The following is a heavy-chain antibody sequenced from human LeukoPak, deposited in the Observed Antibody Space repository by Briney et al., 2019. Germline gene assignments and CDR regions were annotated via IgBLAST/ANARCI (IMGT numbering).Heavy chain of an antibody. D-gene: IGHD4-23*01. CDR2: IIPIFGTA. J-gene: IGHJ2*01. Sequence: GASVKVSCKASGGTFSSYAISWVRQAPGQGLEWMGGIIPIFGTANYAQKFQGRVTITADESTSTAYMELSSLRSEDTAVYYCARAPHGGNPGRVPYSSYWYFDLWGRGTLVTVSS. CDR1: GGTFSSYA. V-gene: IGHV1-69*13. CDR3: ARAPHGGNPGRVPYSSYWYFDL.